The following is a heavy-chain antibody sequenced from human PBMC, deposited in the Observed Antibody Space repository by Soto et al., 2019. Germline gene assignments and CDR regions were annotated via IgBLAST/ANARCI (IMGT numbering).Heavy chain of an antibody. J-gene: IGHJ6*03. CDR1: GYTFTSYD. D-gene: IGHD6-19*01. CDR3: ARKAVAGHYYYYYMDV. CDR2: MNLNSGNT. Sequence: ASVKVSCKASGYTFTSYDINWVRQATGQGLEWMGWMNLNSGNTGYAQKFQGRVTMTRNTSISTAYMELSSLRSEDTAVYYCARKAVAGHYYYYYMDVWGKGTTVTVSS. V-gene: IGHV1-8*01.